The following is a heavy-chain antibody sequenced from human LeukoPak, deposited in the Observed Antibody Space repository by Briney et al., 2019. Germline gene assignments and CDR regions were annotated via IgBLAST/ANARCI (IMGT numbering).Heavy chain of an antibody. CDR1: GLTFRNSW. D-gene: IGHD3-22*01. Sequence: GGSLRLSCAASGLTFRNSWMSWVRQAPGKGLEWVGRIKSKSDGETTDYAAPVKGRFTITRDDSGNTLYLQMNSLKTEDTAVYYSSTVPTPYYYDNSGYYYFLHWGQGTLVTVSS. CDR3: STVPTPYYYDNSGYYYFLH. CDR2: IKSKSDGETT. V-gene: IGHV3-15*01. J-gene: IGHJ4*02.